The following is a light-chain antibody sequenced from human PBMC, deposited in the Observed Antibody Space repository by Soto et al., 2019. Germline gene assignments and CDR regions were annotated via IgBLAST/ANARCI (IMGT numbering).Light chain of an antibody. CDR2: AAS. V-gene: IGKV1-27*01. Sequence: DVQMTQSPSSLSASVGDRVTITCRASQGIAPYLAWFQQKPGKVPKLLIYAASTLQSGVPSRFSGSGSGTDFTLTISSRQPEDVATYYCQKYNSAPLTVGGGTKVEIK. J-gene: IGKJ4*02. CDR1: QGIAPY. CDR3: QKYNSAPLT.